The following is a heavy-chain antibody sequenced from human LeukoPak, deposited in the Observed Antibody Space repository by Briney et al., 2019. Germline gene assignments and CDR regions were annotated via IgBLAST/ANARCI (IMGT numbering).Heavy chain of an antibody. J-gene: IGHJ4*02. D-gene: IGHD6-13*01. CDR1: GFTFDDYA. CDR3: AKRSSYSSSDYFDY. Sequence: GGSLRLSCAASGFTFDDYAMHWVRQAPGEGLEWVSSISWNSGSIGYADSVKGRFTISRDNAKNSLYLQMNSLRAEDTALYYCAKRSSYSSSDYFDYWGQGTLVTVSS. CDR2: ISWNSGSI. V-gene: IGHV3-9*01.